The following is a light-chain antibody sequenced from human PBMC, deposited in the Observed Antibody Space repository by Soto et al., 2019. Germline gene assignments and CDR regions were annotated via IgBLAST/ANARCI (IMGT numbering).Light chain of an antibody. CDR3: QSYDSSLRGVV. CDR2: GNS. Sequence: QSVLTQPPPVSGAPGQRVTISCTGSSSNIGAGYDVHWYQQLPGTAPKLLIYGNSNRPSGVPDRFSGSKSDTSASLAITGLQAEDEADHYCQSYDSSLRGVVFGGGTKLTVL. CDR1: SSNIGAGYD. J-gene: IGLJ2*01. V-gene: IGLV1-40*01.